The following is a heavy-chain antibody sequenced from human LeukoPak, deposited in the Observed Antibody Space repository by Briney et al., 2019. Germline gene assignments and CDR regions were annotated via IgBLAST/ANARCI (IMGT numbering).Heavy chain of an antibody. Sequence: ASVKVSCKASGYTFTGYYMHWVRQAPGQGLEWMGWINPNSGGTNYAQKFQGRFTMTMDTSISTAYMELSRLRSDDTAVYYCARDRISSGWYGGGYWGQGTLVTVSS. V-gene: IGHV1-2*02. D-gene: IGHD6-19*01. CDR3: ARDRISSGWYGGGY. J-gene: IGHJ4*02. CDR2: INPNSGGT. CDR1: GYTFTGYY.